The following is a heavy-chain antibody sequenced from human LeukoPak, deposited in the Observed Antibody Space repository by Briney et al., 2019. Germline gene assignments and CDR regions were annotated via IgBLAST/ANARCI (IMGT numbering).Heavy chain of an antibody. CDR2: IYYSGST. V-gene: IGHV4-59*12. D-gene: IGHD5-18*01. J-gene: IGHJ4*02. Sequence: SETLSLTCTVSGGSISSYYWSWIRQPPGKGLEWIGYIYYSGSTNYNPSLKSRVTISVDTSKNQFSLKLSSVTAADTAVYYCARDGYSYGYAFDYWGQGTLVTVSS. CDR1: GGSISSYY. CDR3: ARDGYSYGYAFDY.